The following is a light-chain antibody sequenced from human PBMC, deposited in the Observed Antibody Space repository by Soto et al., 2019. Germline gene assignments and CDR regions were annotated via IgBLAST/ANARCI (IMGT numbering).Light chain of an antibody. CDR3: QQANSFHGGT. CDR2: AAS. J-gene: IGKJ5*01. V-gene: IGKV1-12*01. CDR1: QGISSW. Sequence: DIQMTQSPSSASASVGDRVTITCRARQGISSWLAWSPQKPGKAPKLLIYAASGLQSGVPSRFSGSGSGTDFTLTISSLKPEDFESYYCQQANSFHGGTFGQGTRPEIK.